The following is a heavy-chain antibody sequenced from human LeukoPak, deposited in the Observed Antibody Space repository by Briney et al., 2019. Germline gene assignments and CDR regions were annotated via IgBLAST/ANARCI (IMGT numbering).Heavy chain of an antibody. J-gene: IGHJ4*02. CDR3: ARVTYDYVWGSYLPPYYSDY. CDR2: INPNSGGT. D-gene: IGHD3-16*02. Sequence: EASVKVSCKASGYTFTGYYMHWVRQAPGQGLEWMGWINPNSGGTNYAQKFQGRVTMTRDTSISTAYMELSRLRSDDTAVYYCARVTYDYVWGSYLPPYYSDYWGQGTLVTVSS. V-gene: IGHV1-2*02. CDR1: GYTFTGYY.